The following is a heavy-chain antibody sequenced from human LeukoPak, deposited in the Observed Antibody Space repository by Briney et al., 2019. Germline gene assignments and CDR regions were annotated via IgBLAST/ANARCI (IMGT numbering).Heavy chain of an antibody. D-gene: IGHD2-2*03. CDR3: AKDGYCSSNSCYYNWFDP. CDR1: GFTFSSYG. Sequence: PERSLRLSCAASGFTFSSYGMHWVRQAPGKGLEWVAVISYDGSNKYYADSVKGRFTISSDNSRNTLYLQMNSLRAEDTAVYYCAKDGYCSSNSCYYNWFDPWGQGTLVTVSS. V-gene: IGHV3-30*18. J-gene: IGHJ5*02. CDR2: ISYDGSNK.